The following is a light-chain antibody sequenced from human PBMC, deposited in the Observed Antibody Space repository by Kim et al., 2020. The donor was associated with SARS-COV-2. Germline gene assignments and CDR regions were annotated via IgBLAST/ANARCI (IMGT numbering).Light chain of an antibody. J-gene: IGKJ4*01. Sequence: DIQMTQSPSTLSASVGDRVTITCRASQSISGWLAWYQQKPGKAPKLLIYRASSLESGVPSRFSGSESATEFTLTISSLQPDDFATYYCHQYDTYPLTFGGATKVDIK. V-gene: IGKV1-5*03. CDR2: RAS. CDR3: HQYDTYPLT. CDR1: QSISGW.